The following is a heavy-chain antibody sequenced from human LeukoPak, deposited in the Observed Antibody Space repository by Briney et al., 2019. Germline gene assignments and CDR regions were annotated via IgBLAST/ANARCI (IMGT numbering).Heavy chain of an antibody. V-gene: IGHV3-30*18. CDR2: ISYDGSNK. J-gene: IGHJ4*02. D-gene: IGHD1-26*01. CDR3: AKDPSGSYLRGYFEY. CDR1: GFTFSSYC. Sequence: PGGSLRLFCAASGFTFSSYCMHWVRQAPGKGLEWVAVISYDGSNKYYADSVKGRFTISRDNYKNTLYLQMNSLRAEDTAVYYCAKDPSGSYLRGYFEYWGGGPLVSVSS.